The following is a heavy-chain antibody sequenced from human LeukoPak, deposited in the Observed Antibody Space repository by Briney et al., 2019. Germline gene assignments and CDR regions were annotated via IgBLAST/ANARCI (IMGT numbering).Heavy chain of an antibody. CDR3: ARVPDYGDRGDSFDI. D-gene: IGHD4-17*01. Sequence: SETLFLTCTVSGGSIGSYYWNWIRQPPGKGLEWIGYIYYRGSTYYNPSLQSRVTISVDTSNNQFSLKLSSVTAADTAVYYCARVPDYGDRGDSFDIWGQGTMVTVSS. CDR2: IYYRGST. V-gene: IGHV4-59*08. CDR1: GGSIGSYY. J-gene: IGHJ3*02.